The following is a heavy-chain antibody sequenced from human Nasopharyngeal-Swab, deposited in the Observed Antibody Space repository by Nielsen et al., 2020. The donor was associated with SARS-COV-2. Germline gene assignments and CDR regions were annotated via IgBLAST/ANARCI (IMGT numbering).Heavy chain of an antibody. D-gene: IGHD6-13*01. J-gene: IGHJ5*02. CDR1: GFTFSSYW. CDR3: AKFTAPEGWFDP. V-gene: IGHV4-34*08. Sequence: ESLKISCAASGFTFSSYWMSWVRQPPGKGLEWIGEINHSGSTNYNPSLKSRVTISVDTSKNQFSLKLSSVTAADTAVYYCAKFTAPEGWFDPWGQGTLVTVSS. CDR2: INHSGST.